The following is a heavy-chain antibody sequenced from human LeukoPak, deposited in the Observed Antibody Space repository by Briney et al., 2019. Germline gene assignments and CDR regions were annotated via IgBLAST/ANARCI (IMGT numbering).Heavy chain of an antibody. Sequence: GGSLRLSCAASGITFSSFGMHWARQAPGKGLEWLAIISYDGNNKYYADSVKGRFTISRDNSKNTVYLQMNSLRAEDTAVYYCAKDRYYYGSGTYPLDYWGQGTLVTVFS. D-gene: IGHD3-10*01. J-gene: IGHJ4*02. V-gene: IGHV3-30*18. CDR2: ISYDGNNK. CDR1: GITFSSFG. CDR3: AKDRYYYGSGTYPLDY.